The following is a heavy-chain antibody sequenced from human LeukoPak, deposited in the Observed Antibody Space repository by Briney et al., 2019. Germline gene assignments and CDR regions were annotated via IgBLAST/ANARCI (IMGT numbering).Heavy chain of an antibody. V-gene: IGHV3-74*03. CDR3: ARITSTDYLDY. CDR2: INTDGSST. CDR1: GFTFSSYS. J-gene: IGHJ4*02. Sequence: GGSLRLSCAASGFTFSSYSMNWVRQAPGKGLEWVSRINTDGSSTTYAVSVKGRFTISRDNAKNALYLQMNSLRAEDTAVYYCARITSTDYLDYWGQGALVTVSS.